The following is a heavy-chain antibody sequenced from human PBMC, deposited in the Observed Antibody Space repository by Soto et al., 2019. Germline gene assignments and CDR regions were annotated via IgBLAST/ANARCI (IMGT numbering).Heavy chain of an antibody. CDR2: IYYSGST. J-gene: IGHJ4*02. CDR3: ARDSWYYDILTGYSQPVYYFDY. V-gene: IGHV4-30-4*01. D-gene: IGHD3-9*01. Sequence: QVQLQESGPGLVKPSQTLSLTCTVSGGSISSGDYYWSWIRQPPGKGLEWIGYIYYSGSTYYNPSLKSRVTISVDTSKYQFSLKLSSVTAADTAVYYCARDSWYYDILTGYSQPVYYFDYWGQGTLVTVSS. CDR1: GGSISSGDYY.